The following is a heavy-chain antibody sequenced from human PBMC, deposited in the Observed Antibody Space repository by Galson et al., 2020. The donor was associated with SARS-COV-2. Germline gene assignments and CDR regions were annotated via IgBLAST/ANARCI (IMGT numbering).Heavy chain of an antibody. V-gene: IGHV4-59*08. CDR2: IYYSGST. Sequence: ETSETLSLTCTVSGGSISSYYWSWIRQPPGKGLEWLGYIYYSGSTNYNPSLKSRVTISVDTSKNQFSLKLSSVTAADTAVYYCARHGAAGYQLLAEYFQHWGQGTLVTVSS. D-gene: IGHD2-2*01. CDR1: GGSISSYY. CDR3: ARHGAAGYQLLAEYFQH. J-gene: IGHJ1*01.